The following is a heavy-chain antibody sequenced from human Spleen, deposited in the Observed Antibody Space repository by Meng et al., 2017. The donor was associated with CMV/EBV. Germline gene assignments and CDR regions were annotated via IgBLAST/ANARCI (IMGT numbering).Heavy chain of an antibody. CDR2: IDPNSGDT. CDR3: AREKWLEYYFDY. J-gene: IGHJ4*02. V-gene: IGHV1-2*02. CDR1: GYTFTGYY. D-gene: IGHD6-19*01. Sequence: KASGYTFTGYYMHWVRQAPGQGLEWMGWIDPNSGDTNFAQKFQGRVTVTRDTSIYTAYMDLSRLRSDDTAVYYCAREKWLEYYFDYWGQGTLVTVSS.